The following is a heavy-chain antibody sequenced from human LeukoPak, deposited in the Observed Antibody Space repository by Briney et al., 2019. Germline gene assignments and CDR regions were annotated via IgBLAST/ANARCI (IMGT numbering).Heavy chain of an antibody. J-gene: IGHJ5*02. V-gene: IGHV1-8*03. Sequence: GASVKVSCKASGYTFTGYYMHWVRQAPGQGLQWMGWMNPNSGNTGYAQKFQGRVTITRNTSISTAYMELSSLRSEDTAVYYCARRAATGWFDPWGQGTLVTVSS. CDR1: GYTFTGYY. CDR3: ARRAATGWFDP. D-gene: IGHD6-13*01. CDR2: MNPNSGNT.